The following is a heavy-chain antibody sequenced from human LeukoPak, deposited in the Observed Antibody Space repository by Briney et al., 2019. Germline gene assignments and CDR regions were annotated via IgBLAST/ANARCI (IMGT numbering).Heavy chain of an antibody. CDR3: ARQQNYDSRGYYYSGENAFDI. CDR1: GGSISSYY. V-gene: IGHV4-59*08. CDR2: IYYSGST. J-gene: IGHJ3*02. Sequence: SETLSLTCTVSGGSISSYYWSWIRQPPGKGLEWIGYIYYSGSTNYNPSLKSRVTISVDTSKNLFSLKLSSVTAADTVVYYCARQQNYDSRGYYYSGENAFDIWGQGTMVTVSS. D-gene: IGHD3-22*01.